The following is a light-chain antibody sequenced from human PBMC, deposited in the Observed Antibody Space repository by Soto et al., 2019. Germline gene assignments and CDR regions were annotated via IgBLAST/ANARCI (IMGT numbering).Light chain of an antibody. Sequence: DFVMTQSPDSLAVSLGERATINCKSSQSVLYSSDNKNYLAWSQQKPGQPPSLLIYWASTRESGVPDRFSGSGSGTDFTLTISSLQAEDVAVYYCQQYYTTPLTFGQGTKVDIK. CDR1: QSVLYSSDNKNY. CDR3: QQYYTTPLT. CDR2: WAS. V-gene: IGKV4-1*01. J-gene: IGKJ1*01.